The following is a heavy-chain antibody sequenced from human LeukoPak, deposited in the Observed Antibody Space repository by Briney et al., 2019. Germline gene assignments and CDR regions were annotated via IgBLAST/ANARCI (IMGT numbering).Heavy chain of an antibody. D-gene: IGHD3-22*01. CDR3: ARSLSDSSGYYPYYFDY. CDR2: ISAYNGNT. Sequence: GASVKVSCKASGYAFTSYGISWVRQAPGQGLEWMGWISAYNGNTNYAQKLQGRVTMTTDTSTSTAYMELRSLRSDDTAVYYCARSLSDSSGYYPYYFDYWGQGTLVTVSS. J-gene: IGHJ4*02. V-gene: IGHV1-18*01. CDR1: GYAFTSYG.